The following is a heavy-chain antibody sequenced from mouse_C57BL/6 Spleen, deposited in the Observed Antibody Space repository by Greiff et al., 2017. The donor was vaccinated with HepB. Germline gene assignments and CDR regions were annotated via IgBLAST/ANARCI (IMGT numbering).Heavy chain of an antibody. V-gene: IGHV1-50*01. J-gene: IGHJ2*01. CDR1: GYTFTSYW. CDR2: IDPSDSYT. Sequence: QVQLQQPGAELVKPGASVKLSCKASGYTFTSYWMQWVKQRPGQGLEWIGEIDPSDSYTNYNQKFKGKATLTVDTSSSTAYMQLSSLTSEDSAVYYCAREEKRRYFDYWGQGTTLTVSS. CDR3: AREEKRRYFDY.